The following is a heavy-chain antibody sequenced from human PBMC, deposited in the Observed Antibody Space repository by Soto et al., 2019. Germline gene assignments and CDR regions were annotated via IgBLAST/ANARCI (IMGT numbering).Heavy chain of an antibody. V-gene: IGHV3-23*01. D-gene: IGHD3-10*01. J-gene: IGHJ6*02. Sequence: PGGSLRLSCAASGFTFSSYAMIWVRQAPGKGLEWVSAISGSGGSTYYADSVKGRFTISRDNSKNTLYLQMNSLRAEDTAVYYCAKLNSGQIVGELVPLYYYYYGMDVWGQGTTVTVSS. CDR3: AKLNSGQIVGELVPLYYYYYGMDV. CDR1: GFTFSSYA. CDR2: ISGSGGST.